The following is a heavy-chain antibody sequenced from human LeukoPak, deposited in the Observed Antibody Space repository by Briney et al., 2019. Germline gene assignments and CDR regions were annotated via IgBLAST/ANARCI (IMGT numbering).Heavy chain of an antibody. CDR2: IYYSGST. Sequence: NPSETLSLTCTVSGVSISSSNSYWGWIRQPPGKGLEWIGSIYYSGSTYYNPSLKSRVTISVDTSKNQFSLKLSSVTAADTAVYYCARDFIVGATFDYWGQGTLVTVSS. D-gene: IGHD1-26*01. V-gene: IGHV4-39*07. J-gene: IGHJ4*02. CDR3: ARDFIVGATFDY. CDR1: GVSISSSNSY.